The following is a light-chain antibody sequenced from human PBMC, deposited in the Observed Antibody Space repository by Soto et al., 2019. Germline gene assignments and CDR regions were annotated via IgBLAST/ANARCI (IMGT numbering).Light chain of an antibody. V-gene: IGKV3-20*01. CDR3: QHYNSYSEA. CDR1: QSVISNY. Sequence: EIVLTQSPGTLSLSPGERATLSCRASQSVISNYLAWYQQKPGQALRLLIYGASNRATGIPDRFTGSGSGTDFTLTISRLEPDDFATYYCQHYNSYSEAFGQGTKVDIK. CDR2: GAS. J-gene: IGKJ1*01.